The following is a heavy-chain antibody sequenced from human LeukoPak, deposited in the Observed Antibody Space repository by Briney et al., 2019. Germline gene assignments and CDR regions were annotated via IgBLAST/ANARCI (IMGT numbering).Heavy chain of an antibody. D-gene: IGHD1-26*01. CDR3: ARRLRIVGATIGY. Sequence: ASVKVSCKASGYTFTGYYMHWVRQAPGQGLEWMGWINPNSGGTNYAQKFQGRVTMTRDTSISTAYMELSRLRSDDTAVYYCARRLRIVGATIGYWGQGTLVTVSS. CDR1: GYTFTGYY. J-gene: IGHJ4*02. CDR2: INPNSGGT. V-gene: IGHV1-2*02.